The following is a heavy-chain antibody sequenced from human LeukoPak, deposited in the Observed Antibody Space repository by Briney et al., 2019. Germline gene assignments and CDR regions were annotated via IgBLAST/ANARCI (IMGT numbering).Heavy chain of an antibody. J-gene: IGHJ6*03. CDR1: GFTFSSYE. V-gene: IGHV3-48*03. Sequence: GGSLRLSCAASGFTFSSYEMNWVRQAPGEGLEWVSYISSSGSTIYYADSVKGRFTISRDNAKNSLYLQMNSLRAEDTAVYYCANYRNYYGSGRNYYYMDVWGKGTTVTISS. CDR3: ANYRNYYGSGRNYYYMDV. CDR2: ISSSGSTI. D-gene: IGHD3-10*01.